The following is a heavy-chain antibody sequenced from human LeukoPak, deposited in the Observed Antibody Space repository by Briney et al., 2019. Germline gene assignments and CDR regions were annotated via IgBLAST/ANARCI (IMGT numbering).Heavy chain of an antibody. CDR3: ARHSDYLRAFAY. CDR2: IYYSGST. CDR1: GGSISSGGYY. V-gene: IGHV4-31*03. J-gene: IGHJ4*02. Sequence: SQTLSLTCTVSGGSISSGGYYWSWIRQHPGKDLEWIGYIYYSGSTYYNPSLKSRVTISVDTSKNQFSLKLSSVTAADTAVYYCARHSDYLRAFAYWGQGTLVTVSS. D-gene: IGHD5-12*01.